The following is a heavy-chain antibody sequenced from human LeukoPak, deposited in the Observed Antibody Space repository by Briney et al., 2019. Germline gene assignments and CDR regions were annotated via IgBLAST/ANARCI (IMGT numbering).Heavy chain of an antibody. CDR3: ARDSLPQAFDI. V-gene: IGHV1-18*01. J-gene: IGHJ3*02. Sequence: ASVKVSCKASGYIFINYGINWVRQAPGQGLEWMGWISPYNGNTNYAQKLQGRVTMTTDTSTSTAYMELRSLRSDDTAVYYCARDSLPQAFDIWGQGTMVTVSS. CDR1: GYIFINYG. CDR2: ISPYNGNT.